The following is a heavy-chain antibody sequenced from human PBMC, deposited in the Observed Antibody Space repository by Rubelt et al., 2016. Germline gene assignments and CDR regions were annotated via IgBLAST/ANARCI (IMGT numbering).Heavy chain of an antibody. V-gene: IGHV4-34*01. D-gene: IGHD2-2*01. J-gene: IGHJ4*02. CDR2: VNDVGNS. CDR3: AGQSRIPAAMGFDY. CDR1: GGSLTDYY. Sequence: QVQLRQWGAGLLKPSETLSLTCGVNGGSLTDYYWNWIRQPPGKGLEWIGEVNDVGNSFYNPSLESRVTISVDTSKKIFSLELKTVTAADTAVYDCAGQSRIPAAMGFDYWGQGPRSPSPQ.